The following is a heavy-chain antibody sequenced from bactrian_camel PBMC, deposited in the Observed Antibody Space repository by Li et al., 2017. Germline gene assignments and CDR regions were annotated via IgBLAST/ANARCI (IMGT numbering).Heavy chain of an antibody. CDR2: IANDGTT. Sequence: HVQLVESGGGSVQAGGSLRLSCVASGLTNSRYCMGWFRQAPGKEREGVAVIANDGTTTYADSVKGRFTISKGNAKNTLNLQMNSLKAEDTAMYYCTAAAIAFCTVVNGTQKSLAAFRYWGQGTQVTVS. J-gene: IGHJ6*01. V-gene: IGHV3S55*01. D-gene: IGHD6*01. CDR3: TAAAIAFCTVVNGTQKSLAAFRY. CDR1: GLTNSRYC.